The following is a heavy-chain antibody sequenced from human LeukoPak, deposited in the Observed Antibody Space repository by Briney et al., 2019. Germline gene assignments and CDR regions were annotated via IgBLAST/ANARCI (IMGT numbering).Heavy chain of an antibody. J-gene: IGHJ6*03. CDR1: GFTFSSYA. D-gene: IGHD2-2*01. CDR3: AKADCSSTSCYRVGGYYYYYMDV. Sequence: PGGSLRLSCAASGFTFSSYAMSWVRQAPGRGLEWVSAISGSGGSTYYADSVKGRFTISRDNSKNTLYLQMNSLRAEDTAVYYCAKADCSSTSCYRVGGYYYYYMDVWGKGTTVTVSS. V-gene: IGHV3-23*01. CDR2: ISGSGGST.